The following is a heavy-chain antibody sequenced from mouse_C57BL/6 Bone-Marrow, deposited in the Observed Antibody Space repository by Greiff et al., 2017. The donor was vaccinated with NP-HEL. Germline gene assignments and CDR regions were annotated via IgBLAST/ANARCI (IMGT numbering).Heavy chain of an antibody. D-gene: IGHD1-1*02. CDR1: GFSINSDCY. CDR2: TFYSGIT. Sequence: VQLQQSGPSLVRPSQTLSLTCTVTGFSINSDCYWIWIRQFPGNKLEYIGYTFYSGITYYNPSLESRTYRTRDTSKNQFSLKLSSVTTEDTATYYCGGRIGGYRYFDVWGTGTTVTVSS. V-gene: IGHV3-3*01. CDR3: GGRIGGYRYFDV. J-gene: IGHJ1*03.